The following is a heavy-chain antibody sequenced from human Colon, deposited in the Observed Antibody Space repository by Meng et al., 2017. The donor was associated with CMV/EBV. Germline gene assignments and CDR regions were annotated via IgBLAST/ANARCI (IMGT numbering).Heavy chain of an antibody. V-gene: IGHV1-8*01. CDR2: MNPNSGST. J-gene: IGHJ4*02. D-gene: IGHD2-15*01. CDR1: AYTFTSFG. CDR3: ARASGGKGDRQLDF. Sequence: KASAYTFTSFGINGVRQATGQGPEWMGWMNPNSGSTGYAEMFQGRITMTRNTSISTAYMELSGLRSEDTAVYYCARASGGKGDRQLDFWGQGTLVTVSS.